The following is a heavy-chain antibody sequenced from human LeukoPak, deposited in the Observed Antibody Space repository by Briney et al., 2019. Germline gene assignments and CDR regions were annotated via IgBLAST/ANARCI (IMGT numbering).Heavy chain of an antibody. J-gene: IGHJ4*02. CDR2: MYSGGRI. CDR3: ARENGRGVLSPYYDL. CDR1: RFTVSANY. Sequence: GGSLRLSCTASRFTVSANYMSWVRQAPGKGLEWVSGMYSGGRIDYADSVKGRFTISRDNSKNTLYLQMNSLTAEDTAVYYCARENGRGVLSPYYDLWGQGTLVTVSS. D-gene: IGHD3-10*01. V-gene: IGHV3-66*01.